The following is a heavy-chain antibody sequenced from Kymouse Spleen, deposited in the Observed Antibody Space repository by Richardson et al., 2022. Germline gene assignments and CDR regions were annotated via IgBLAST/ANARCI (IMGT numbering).Heavy chain of an antibody. V-gene: IGHV4-39*01. CDR1: GGSISSSSYY. J-gene: IGHJ6*02. Sequence: QLQLQESGPGLVKPSETLSLTCTVSGGSISSSSYYWGWIRQPPGKGLEWIGSIYYSGSTYYNPSLKSRVTISVDTSKNQFSLKLSSVTAADTAVYYCAVRYFDSYGMDVWGQGTTVTVSS. CDR2: IYYSGST. CDR3: AVRYFDSYGMDV. D-gene: IGHD3-9*01.